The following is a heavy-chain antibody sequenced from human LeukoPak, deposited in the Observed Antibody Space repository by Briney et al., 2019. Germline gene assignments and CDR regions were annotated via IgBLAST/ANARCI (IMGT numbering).Heavy chain of an antibody. Sequence: PSETLSLTCAVYGGSFSGYYWSWIRQPPGKGLEWIGEINHSGSTNYNPSLKSRVTISVDTSKNQFSLKLSSVTAADTAVYYCARGRNVLRGVPAALTWFDPWGQGTLVTVSS. V-gene: IGHV4-34*01. J-gene: IGHJ5*02. CDR1: GGSFSGYY. CDR2: INHSGST. D-gene: IGHD2-2*01. CDR3: ARGRNVLRGVPAALTWFDP.